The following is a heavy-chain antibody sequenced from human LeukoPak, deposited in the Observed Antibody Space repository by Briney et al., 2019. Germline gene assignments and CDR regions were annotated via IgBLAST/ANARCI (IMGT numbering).Heavy chain of an antibody. CDR2: ISSSGGST. CDR3: AKGAPILVVPAAIVPYNWFDP. V-gene: IGHV3-23*01. CDR1: GFTFSSYA. Sequence: GGALRLSCAASGFTFSSYAMSCVRQAPRKGLEWVAAISSSGGSTYYEASVRGRLTISRDNCKNTLYLQMNSVRAEDTAVYYCAKGAPILVVPAAIVPYNWFDPWGQGTLVTVSS. D-gene: IGHD2-2*01. J-gene: IGHJ5*02.